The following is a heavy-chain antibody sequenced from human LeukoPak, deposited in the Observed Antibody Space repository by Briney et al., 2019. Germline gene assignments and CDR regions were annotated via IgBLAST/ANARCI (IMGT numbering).Heavy chain of an antibody. Sequence: GGSLRLSCAASGFTFTNFAMHWVRQAPGKGLEWVANIKQDGSEKYYVDSVKGRFTISRDNAKNSLYLQMNSLRAEDTAVYYCAKDLSSAITSALVLDVWGQGTTV. D-gene: IGHD3-22*01. J-gene: IGHJ6*02. CDR3: AKDLSSAITSALVLDV. V-gene: IGHV3-7*04. CDR2: IKQDGSEK. CDR1: GFTFTNFA.